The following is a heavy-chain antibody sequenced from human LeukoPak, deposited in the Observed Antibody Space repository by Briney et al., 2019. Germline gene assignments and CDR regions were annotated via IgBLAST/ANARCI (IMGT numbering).Heavy chain of an antibody. V-gene: IGHV4-59*08. Sequence: SETLSLTCTVSGGSISSYYWSWIRQPPGKGLEWIGYIYYSGRTNYNPSLKSRVTISVGTSKNQFSLKLSSVTAADTAVYYCTKATKWLAFDDWGRGTLVTVSS. CDR2: IYYSGRT. CDR1: GGSISSYY. J-gene: IGHJ4*02. D-gene: IGHD6-19*01. CDR3: TKATKWLAFDD.